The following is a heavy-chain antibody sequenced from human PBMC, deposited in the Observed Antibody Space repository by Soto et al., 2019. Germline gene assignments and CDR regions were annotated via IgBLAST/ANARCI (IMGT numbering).Heavy chain of an antibody. Sequence: EVQLVESGGGLVQPGRSLRLSCAASGFTFDDYGMHWARQAPGKGLEWVSGISWNSGSIDYADSVKGRFTISRDNAKNSVYLQMNSLRAEDTALYYCAKGHTVTTRGMDVWGQGTTVTVSS. D-gene: IGHD4-17*01. CDR1: GFTFDDYG. CDR3: AKGHTVTTRGMDV. V-gene: IGHV3-9*01. J-gene: IGHJ6*02. CDR2: ISWNSGSI.